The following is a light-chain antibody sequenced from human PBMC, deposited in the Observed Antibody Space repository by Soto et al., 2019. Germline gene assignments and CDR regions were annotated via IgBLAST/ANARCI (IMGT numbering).Light chain of an antibody. V-gene: IGKV3-15*01. CDR2: DTS. CDR1: QNIRNN. CDR3: QQRSNWPQT. Sequence: EIVMTQSPSTLSVSAGESATLSCRSSQNIRNNLAWYQQKPGQAPRLLFSDTSTRATTVPARFNGSLSGTEFSLAISNLQSEDFAVYYCQQRSNWPQTFGQGTKVDIK. J-gene: IGKJ1*01.